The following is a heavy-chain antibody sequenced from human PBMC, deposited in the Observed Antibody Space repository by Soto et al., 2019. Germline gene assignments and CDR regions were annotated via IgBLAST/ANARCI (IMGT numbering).Heavy chain of an antibody. CDR1: GFTFGSYW. V-gene: IGHV3-74*01. CDR3: SRETLWFGESLKS. D-gene: IGHD3-10*01. CDR2: INGDGSIT. Sequence: EVQLVESGGGSAQTGGSLRISCATSGFTFGSYWMDWVRQAPGKGLEWVSRINGDGSITTYADSVKGRFTISRDSAGNTLYLQMNNLRADDTAAYYCSRETLWFGESLKSGGRGTLVTVSS. J-gene: IGHJ4*02.